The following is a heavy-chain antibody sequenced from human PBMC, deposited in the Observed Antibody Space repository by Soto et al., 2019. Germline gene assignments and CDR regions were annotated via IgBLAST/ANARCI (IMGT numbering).Heavy chain of an antibody. CDR2: IKSKTDGGTT. V-gene: IGHV3-15*01. Sequence: VQLVESGGGVVQPGRSLRLSCAASGFTFSSYGMHWVRQAPGKGLEWVGRIKSKTDGGTTDYAAPVKGRFTISRDDSKNTPYLQMNSLKTEDTAVYYCTTETPNYGDWFDPWGQGTLVTVSS. CDR1: GFTFSSYG. J-gene: IGHJ5*02. D-gene: IGHD4-17*01. CDR3: TTETPNYGDWFDP.